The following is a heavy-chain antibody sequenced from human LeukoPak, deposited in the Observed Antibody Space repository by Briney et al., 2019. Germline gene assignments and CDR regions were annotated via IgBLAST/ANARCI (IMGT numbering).Heavy chain of an antibody. CDR1: GGTFSSYA. Sequence: ASVKVSCKASGGTFSSYAISWVRQAPGQGLEWMGIINPSGGSTSYAQKFQGRVTMTRDTSTSTVYMELSSLRDEDTAVYYCARESGGTYYYDSSGHFDYWGQGTLVTVSS. CDR2: INPSGGST. D-gene: IGHD3-22*01. J-gene: IGHJ4*02. CDR3: ARESGGTYYYDSSGHFDY. V-gene: IGHV1-46*01.